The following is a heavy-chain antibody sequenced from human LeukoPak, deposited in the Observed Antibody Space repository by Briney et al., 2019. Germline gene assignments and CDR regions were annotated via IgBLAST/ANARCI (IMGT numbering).Heavy chain of an antibody. CDR3: ARGGIASVDPTGY. V-gene: IGHV3-9*01. CDR1: GFTFDDYA. D-gene: IGHD6-13*01. Sequence: GGSLRLSCAASGFTFDDYAMHWVRQAPGKGLEWVSGISWNSGSIGYADSVKGRFTISRDNAKNTLYLQMNSLRAEDTAVYYCARGGIASVDPTGYWGQGTLVTVSS. J-gene: IGHJ4*02. CDR2: ISWNSGSI.